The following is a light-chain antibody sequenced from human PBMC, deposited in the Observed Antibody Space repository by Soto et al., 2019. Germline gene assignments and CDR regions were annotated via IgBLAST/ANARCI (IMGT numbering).Light chain of an antibody. J-gene: IGKJ2*01. CDR1: QSLVHSYGNNY. Sequence: DVVMTQSPLSLPVTLGQPASISCRSSQSLVHSYGNNYLFWFQQSPGQSPRRLIYKVSNRGSGVPDRFSGSGSGTDFTLNINRVEAEDVGVYYCMQSTHWPHTFGQGTKLEIK. CDR3: MQSTHWPHT. V-gene: IGKV2-30*02. CDR2: KVS.